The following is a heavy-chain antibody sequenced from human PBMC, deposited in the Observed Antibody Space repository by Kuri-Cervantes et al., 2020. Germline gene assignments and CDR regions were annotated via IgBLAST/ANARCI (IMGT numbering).Heavy chain of an antibody. V-gene: IGHV3-33*01. J-gene: IGHJ4*02. CDR3: ARDHTPGDIVATILYY. Sequence: GESLKISCVASGFTFSSYGMHWVRQAPGKGLEWVAGIWYDGSNKYYADSVKGRFTISRDNSKNTQYLQMNSLRAEDTAVYYCARDHTPGDIVATILYYWGQGTLVTVSS. CDR1: GFTFSSYG. D-gene: IGHD5-12*01. CDR2: IWYDGSNK.